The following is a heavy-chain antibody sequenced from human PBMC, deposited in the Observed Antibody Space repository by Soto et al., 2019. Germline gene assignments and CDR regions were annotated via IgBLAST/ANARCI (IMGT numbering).Heavy chain of an antibody. D-gene: IGHD2-2*01. J-gene: IGHJ6*02. CDR1: GGTFSSYA. Sequence: SVKVSCKASGGTFSSYAISWVRQAPGQGLEWMGGIIPIFGTANYAQKFQGRVTITADKSTSTAYMEPSSLRSEDTAVYYCASFDCSSTSCSYYYYYGMDVWGQGTTVTVSS. CDR3: ASFDCSSTSCSYYYYYGMDV. CDR2: IIPIFGTA. V-gene: IGHV1-69*06.